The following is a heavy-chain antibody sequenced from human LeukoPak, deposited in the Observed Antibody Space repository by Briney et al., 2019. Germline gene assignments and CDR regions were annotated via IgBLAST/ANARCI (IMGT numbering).Heavy chain of an antibody. CDR1: GFIFSSFA. D-gene: IGHD3-22*01. Sequence: GGSLRLSCGVSGFIFSSFAMSWVRQAPGKGLEWVSGISGSGYNTYYADSVKGRFTVSRDNAKKTLYLQMNSLRAEDTAVYYCAKGHYDSSGSTRSFDYWGQGTLVTVSS. CDR2: ISGSGYNT. J-gene: IGHJ4*02. V-gene: IGHV3-23*01. CDR3: AKGHYDSSGSTRSFDY.